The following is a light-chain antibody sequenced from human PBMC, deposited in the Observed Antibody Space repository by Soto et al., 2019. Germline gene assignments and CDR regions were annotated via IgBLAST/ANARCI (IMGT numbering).Light chain of an antibody. CDR3: QQYNSYSSLT. J-gene: IGKJ4*01. CDR1: QSISNW. Sequence: IQMTQCPSTLSASVGDRVTITCRASQSISNWLAWYQQKPGKAPKLLIYDASSLKSGVPSRFSGSGSGTEFTLTISSLQPGDFATYYCQQYNSYSSLTSGGGAKVDI. CDR2: DAS. V-gene: IGKV1-5*01.